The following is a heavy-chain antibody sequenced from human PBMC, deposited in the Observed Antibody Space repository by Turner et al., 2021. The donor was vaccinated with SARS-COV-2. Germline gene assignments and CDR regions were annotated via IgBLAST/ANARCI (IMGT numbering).Heavy chain of an antibody. D-gene: IGHD6-25*01. Sequence: LQQSGPGLAKPSETLSVTCTVAGGPISSSSYFWGWIRQRPTKEPVWIGSIYYSGATYYNPSLKSQVSLSIDPSKNQFSLNLTSVTAADTALFYCARQAAGQGLDYWGRGILVTVSS. CDR1: GGPISSSSYF. J-gene: IGHJ4*02. V-gene: IGHV4-39*01. CDR2: IYYSGAT. CDR3: ARQAAGQGLDY.